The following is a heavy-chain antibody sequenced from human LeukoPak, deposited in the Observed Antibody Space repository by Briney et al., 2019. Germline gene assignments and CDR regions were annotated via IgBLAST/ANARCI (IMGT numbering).Heavy chain of an antibody. CDR1: GFTLSNYN. Sequence: GGSLRLSCAASGFTLSNYNMNWVRQAPGKGLEWVSSISSSSSYIYYTDSVKGRFTISRDNAKNSLYLQMNSLRAEDTAVYYCARENYYDSSGAFDIWGQGTMVTVSS. V-gene: IGHV3-21*01. CDR2: ISSSSSYI. CDR3: ARENYYDSSGAFDI. D-gene: IGHD3-22*01. J-gene: IGHJ3*02.